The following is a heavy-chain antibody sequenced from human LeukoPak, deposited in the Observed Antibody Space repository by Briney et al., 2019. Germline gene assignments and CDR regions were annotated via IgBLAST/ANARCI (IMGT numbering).Heavy chain of an antibody. V-gene: IGHV4-30-4*01. D-gene: IGHD4-17*01. CDR3: ARDRTTVTTVGLNSFDP. Sequence: SETLSLTCTVSGVSISSVDYYWSWIRQPPGRGLEWIGYIYYSGRTYYNPSHKSRVTISVDTSKNQFSLKLSSVTAADTAVYYCARDRTTVTTVGLNSFDPWGQGTLVTVSS. J-gene: IGHJ5*02. CDR2: IYYSGRT. CDR1: GVSISSVDYY.